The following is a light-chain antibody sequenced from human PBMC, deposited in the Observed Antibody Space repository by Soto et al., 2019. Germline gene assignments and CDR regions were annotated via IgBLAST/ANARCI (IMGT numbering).Light chain of an antibody. CDR2: DAS. J-gene: IGKJ4*01. CDR3: QQFDHLPLPT. CDR1: QDINNN. V-gene: IGKV1-33*01. Sequence: IQLTQSPSSLSASVGDRVTITCQASQDINNNLNWFQQKPGEAPKLLIFDASILETGVPSRFSGSGSGTAITFTISGLQPEYFATYYCQQFDHLPLPTFGGRTEVDIK.